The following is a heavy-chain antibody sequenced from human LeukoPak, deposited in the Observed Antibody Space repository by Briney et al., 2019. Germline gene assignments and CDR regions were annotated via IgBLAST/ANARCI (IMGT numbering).Heavy chain of an antibody. CDR3: ARVGQWLDRGERYFDY. CDR2: ISSSSSYI. J-gene: IGHJ4*02. D-gene: IGHD6-19*01. Sequence: GGSLRLSCAASGFTFSSYSMNWVRQAPGKGLEWVSSISSSSSYIYYADSVKGRFTISRDNAKNSLYLQMNSLRAEDTAVYYCARVGQWLDRGERYFDYWGQGTLVTVSS. CDR1: GFTFSSYS. V-gene: IGHV3-21*01.